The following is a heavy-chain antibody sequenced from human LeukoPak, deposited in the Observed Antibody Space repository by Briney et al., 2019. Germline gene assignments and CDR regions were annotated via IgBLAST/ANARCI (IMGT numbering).Heavy chain of an antibody. CDR2: ITPNSGVT. D-gene: IGHD5-12*01. V-gene: IGHV1-2*02. CDR3: ARDRQGLRVPIGWFDP. CDR1: GYTFTGDY. Sequence: WASLKSSCKAPGYTFTGDYMYCVRHAPVQGLEWVWCITPNSGVTNYAKKFQGRVTMTRDTSISTAYMELSRLRSEDTDVYYCARDRQGLRVPIGWFDPWGQGTLVTVSS. J-gene: IGHJ5*02.